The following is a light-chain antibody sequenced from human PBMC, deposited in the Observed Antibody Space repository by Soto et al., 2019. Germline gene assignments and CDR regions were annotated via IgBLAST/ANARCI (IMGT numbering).Light chain of an antibody. CDR3: QHYSTYPLT. V-gene: IGKV1D-16*01. CDR1: QDISNW. CDR2: AAS. Sequence: DIQMTQSPSSLSASVGDRVTITCRASQDISNWLAWYQQKPEKPPKSLIYAASSLQSGVPSRFSGSGSGTDFTLTITSLQPEDFATYYCQHYSTYPLTFGGGTKVEIK. J-gene: IGKJ4*01.